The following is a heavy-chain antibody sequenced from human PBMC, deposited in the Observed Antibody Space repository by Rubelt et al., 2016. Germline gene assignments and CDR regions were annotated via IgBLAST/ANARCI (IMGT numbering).Heavy chain of an antibody. D-gene: IGHD3-10*01. V-gene: IGHV4-59*01. CDR2: IFFSGRT. CDR3: ARDSGIAQNYASGTIFQFDP. J-gene: IGHJ5*02. CDR1: GDSISRYY. Sequence: QVQLQESGPGLVKPSQTLSLTCTVSGDSISRYYWSWIRQPPGKGLEWVGSIFFSGRTKYSPSLKSRVTISADTSKNHISLKLTSVTAAETAVYYCARDSGIAQNYASGTIFQFDPWGQGTLVTVSS.